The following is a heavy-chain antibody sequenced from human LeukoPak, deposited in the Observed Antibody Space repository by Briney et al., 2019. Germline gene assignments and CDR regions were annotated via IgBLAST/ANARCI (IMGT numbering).Heavy chain of an antibody. D-gene: IGHD3-10*01. V-gene: IGHV1-18*01. J-gene: IGHJ5*02. CDR1: GYTFTSYG. CDR3: ARDLAVLLWFGELLQDWFDP. Sequence: GASVKVSCKASGYTFTSYGISWVRQAPGQGLEWMGWISAYNGNTNYAQKLQGRVTMTTDTSTSTAYMELRSLRSDDTAVYYCARDLAVLLWFGELLQDWFDPWGQGTLVTVPS. CDR2: ISAYNGNT.